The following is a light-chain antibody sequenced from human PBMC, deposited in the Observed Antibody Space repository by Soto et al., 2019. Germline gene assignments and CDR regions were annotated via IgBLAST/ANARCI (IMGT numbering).Light chain of an antibody. CDR3: QQRSNWPRT. V-gene: IGKV3-11*01. CDR2: DAS. CDR1: QSVSSY. Sequence: DIVLTQSPSTLSLSPGERATLSCRASQSVSSYLAWYQQKPGQAPRLLIYDASNRATGIPARFSGSGSGTDFTLTIRSLEPEAFAVYYCQQRSNWPRTFGQGTKLEIK. J-gene: IGKJ2*01.